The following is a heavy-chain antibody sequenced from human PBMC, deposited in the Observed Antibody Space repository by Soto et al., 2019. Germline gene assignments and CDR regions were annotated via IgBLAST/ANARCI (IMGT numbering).Heavy chain of an antibody. CDR1: GDSVSSNSAA. Sequence: SETLSLTCAISGDSVSSNSAAWNWSRQSPSRGLEWLGRTYYRSKWHNDYAVSVKSRITINPDTSKNQFSLQLNSVPPEDTAVYACARDRVRLAAAGTGHYYYGMDVWGQGTTVTVSS. D-gene: IGHD6-13*01. J-gene: IGHJ6*02. CDR2: TYYRSKWHN. V-gene: IGHV6-1*01. CDR3: ARDRVRLAAAGTGHYYYGMDV.